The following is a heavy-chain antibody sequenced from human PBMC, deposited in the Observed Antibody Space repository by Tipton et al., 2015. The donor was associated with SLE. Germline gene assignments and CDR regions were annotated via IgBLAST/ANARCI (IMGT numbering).Heavy chain of an antibody. CDR2: IYDTGGT. D-gene: IGHD2-21*01. CDR1: GGSISTYY. Sequence: TLSLTCTISGGSISTYYWSWIRQSAGQGLEWIGHIYDTGGTDYNPSLNSRVTISVDTSKNQFSLKLSSVTAADTAVYYCAREASYCGGDCYPSWFDPWGQGTLVTVSS. J-gene: IGHJ5*02. CDR3: AREASYCGGDCYPSWFDP. V-gene: IGHV4-59*12.